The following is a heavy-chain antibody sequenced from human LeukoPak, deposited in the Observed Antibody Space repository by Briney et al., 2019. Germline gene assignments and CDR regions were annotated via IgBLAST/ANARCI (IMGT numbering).Heavy chain of an antibody. J-gene: IGHJ6*03. Sequence: PSETLSLTCTVSGGSISSGDYYWSWIRQPPGKGLEWIGYIYYSGSTYYNPSLKSRVTLSVDTSKNQFSLKLSSVTAAGTAVYYCAREVGPYCSSTSCYTAYYYYMDVWGKGTTVTVSS. CDR1: GGSISSGDYY. CDR2: IYYSGST. D-gene: IGHD2-2*02. V-gene: IGHV4-30-4*08. CDR3: AREVGPYCSSTSCYTAYYYYMDV.